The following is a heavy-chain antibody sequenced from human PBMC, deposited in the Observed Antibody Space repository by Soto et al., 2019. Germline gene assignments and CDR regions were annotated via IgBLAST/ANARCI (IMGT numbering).Heavy chain of an antibody. Sequence: SVKVSCKASGGTFSSYAISWVRQAPGQGLEWMGGIIPIFGTASYAQKFQGRVTITADESTSTAYMELSSLRSEDTAVYYCARYSLAARTVLPPDYWGQGTLVTVSS. CDR1: GGTFSSYA. CDR2: IIPIFGTA. J-gene: IGHJ4*02. CDR3: ARYSLAARTVLPPDY. V-gene: IGHV1-69*13. D-gene: IGHD6-6*01.